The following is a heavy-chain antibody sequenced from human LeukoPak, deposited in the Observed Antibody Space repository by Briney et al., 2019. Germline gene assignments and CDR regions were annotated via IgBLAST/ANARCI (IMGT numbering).Heavy chain of an antibody. V-gene: IGHV3-7*01. CDR3: ARDPGYSYGRRYWYFDL. CDR2: IKQDGSEK. J-gene: IGHJ2*01. D-gene: IGHD5-18*01. CDR1: GSTFSSYW. Sequence: GGSLRLSCAASGSTFSSYWMNWVRQAPGKGLEWVANIKQDGSEKYCVDSVKGRFTISRDNAKNSLYLQMNNLRAEDTAVYYCARDPGYSYGRRYWYFDLWGRGTLVTVSS.